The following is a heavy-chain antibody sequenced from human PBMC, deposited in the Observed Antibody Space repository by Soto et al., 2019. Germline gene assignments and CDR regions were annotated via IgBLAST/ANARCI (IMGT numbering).Heavy chain of an antibody. V-gene: IGHV1-69*12. J-gene: IGHJ6*01. D-gene: IGHD5-12*01. Sequence: QVQLVQSGTEVKKPGSSVKVSCKASGGTFSRHAVSWVRQAPGQGLEWMGAIIPIVDATNDAQKFQDRVTITDDESASTVFMELRSLRSEDTAIYFCARAPPHDNGGHDALDIWVQGTMVIVSS. CDR2: IIPIVDAT. CDR1: GGTFSRHA. CDR3: ARAPPHDNGGHDALDI.